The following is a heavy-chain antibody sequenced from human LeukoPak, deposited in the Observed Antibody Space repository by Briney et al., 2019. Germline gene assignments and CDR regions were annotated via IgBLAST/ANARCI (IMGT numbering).Heavy chain of an antibody. CDR2: IYHSGST. CDR3: ARSRAGDSGSYYYWFDP. Sequence: SETLSLTCTVSGGSISSYSWSWIRQPPGKGLEWIGYIYHSGSTYYNPSLKSRVTISVDRSKNQFSLKLSSVTAADTAVYYCARSRAGDSGSYYYWFDPWGQGTLVTVSS. D-gene: IGHD3-10*01. CDR1: GGSISSYS. J-gene: IGHJ5*02. V-gene: IGHV4-30-2*01.